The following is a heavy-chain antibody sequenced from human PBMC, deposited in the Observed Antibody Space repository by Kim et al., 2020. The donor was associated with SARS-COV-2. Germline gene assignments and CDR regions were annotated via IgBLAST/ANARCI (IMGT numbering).Heavy chain of an antibody. Sequence: ASVKVSCKASGYTFTSYGISWVRQAPGQGLEWMGWISAYNGNTNYAQKLQGRVTMTTDTSTSTAYMELRSLRSDDTAVYYCARVPIQLWGKNYFDYWGQGTLVTVSS. D-gene: IGHD5-18*01. CDR1: GYTFTSYG. J-gene: IGHJ4*02. CDR2: ISAYNGNT. V-gene: IGHV1-18*04. CDR3: ARVPIQLWGKNYFDY.